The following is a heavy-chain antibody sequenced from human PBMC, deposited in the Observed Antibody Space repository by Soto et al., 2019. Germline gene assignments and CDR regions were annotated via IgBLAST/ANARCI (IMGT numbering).Heavy chain of an antibody. Sequence: ASVKVSCKASGYTFTSYGISWVRQAPGQGLEWMGWISAYNGNTNYAQKLQGRVTMTTDTSTSTAYMELRSLRSDDTAVYYCARPDPSLGYCSSTSCSWGYAFDIWGQGTMVTVSS. D-gene: IGHD2-2*01. CDR1: GYTFTSYG. CDR3: ARPDPSLGYCSSTSCSWGYAFDI. J-gene: IGHJ3*02. V-gene: IGHV1-18*01. CDR2: ISAYNGNT.